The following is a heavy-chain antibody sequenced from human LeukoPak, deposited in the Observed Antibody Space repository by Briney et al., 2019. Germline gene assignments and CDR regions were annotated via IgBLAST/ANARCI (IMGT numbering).Heavy chain of an antibody. CDR1: TGSISSYC. V-gene: IGHV4-4*07. J-gene: IGHJ5*02. CDR3: ARDPVAVTTYYRPRAHWFDP. D-gene: IGHD4-17*01. Sequence: PSETLSLTCNVATGSISSYCWSWIRQPAGKGLEWIGLIYTSGTTNYNPSLKSRITMSRDTSKKQLSLKLRSVTAADTAVYYCARDPVAVTTYYRPRAHWFDPWGQGTLVTVSS. CDR2: IYTSGTT.